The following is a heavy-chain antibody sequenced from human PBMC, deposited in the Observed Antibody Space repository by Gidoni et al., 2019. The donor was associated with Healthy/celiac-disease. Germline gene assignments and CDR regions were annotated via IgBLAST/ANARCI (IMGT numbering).Heavy chain of an antibody. V-gene: IGHV3-21*01. CDR1: GFTFSSYR. CDR2: ISSSSSYI. CDR3: AREGSYDFWSGYYPSDY. Sequence: EVQLVESGGGLVKPGGSLRLSCAASGFTFSSYRMNWVRQAPGKGLECVSSISSSSSYIYYADSVKGRFTISRDNAKNSLYLQMNSLRAEDTAVYYCAREGSYDFWSGYYPSDYWGQGTLVTVSS. J-gene: IGHJ4*02. D-gene: IGHD3-3*01.